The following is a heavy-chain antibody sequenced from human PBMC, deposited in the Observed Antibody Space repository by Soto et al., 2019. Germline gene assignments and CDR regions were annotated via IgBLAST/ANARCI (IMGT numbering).Heavy chain of an antibody. J-gene: IGHJ6*02. CDR2: INPSGGST. Sequence: ASVKVSCKASGYTFTSYYMHWVRQAPGQGLEWMGIINPSGGSTSYAQKFQGRVTMTRDTSTSTVYMELSSLRSEDTAVYYCARDRMVRGVIPYYYGMDVCGQGTTVTVSS. CDR1: GYTFTSYY. CDR3: ARDRMVRGVIPYYYGMDV. V-gene: IGHV1-46*03. D-gene: IGHD3-10*01.